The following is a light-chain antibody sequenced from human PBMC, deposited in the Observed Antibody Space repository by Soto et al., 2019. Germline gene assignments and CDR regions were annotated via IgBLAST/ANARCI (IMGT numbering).Light chain of an antibody. CDR3: QQYGSSPRT. Sequence: THAPGPMTLKPGERVTLSCRASQSVSSSFLAWYQQKVGQAPRLPIYGASSRATGIPDRFSGSGSGTDFTLTISRLEPEDFAVYYCQQYGSSPRTFGQRRLLEVK. V-gene: IGKV3-20*01. CDR2: GAS. CDR1: QSVSSSF. J-gene: IGKJ5*01.